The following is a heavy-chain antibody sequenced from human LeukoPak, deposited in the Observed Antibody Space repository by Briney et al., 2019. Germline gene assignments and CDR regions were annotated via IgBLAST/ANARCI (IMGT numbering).Heavy chain of an antibody. CDR2: IKGDGSEK. CDR3: VRDWGYDSSGYWQKYFDT. CDR1: GFTFSQDW. D-gene: IGHD3-22*01. V-gene: IGHV3-7*01. J-gene: IGHJ4*02. Sequence: GGSLRLSCAASGFTFSQDWMSWVRQAPGKGLEWVANIKGDGSEKYSVDSVKGRFTISRDNAKNSVYLQMNRLRVEDTGVYYCVRDWGYDSSGYWQKYFDTWGQGTLVTVSS.